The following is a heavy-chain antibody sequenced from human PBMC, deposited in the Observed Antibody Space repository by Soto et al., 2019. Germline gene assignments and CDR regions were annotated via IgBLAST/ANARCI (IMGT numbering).Heavy chain of an antibody. J-gene: IGHJ6*03. Sequence: GGSLRLSCAASGFTFSSYAMSWVRQAPGKGLEWVSAISGSGGSTYYADSVKGRFTISRDNSKNTLYLQMNSLRAEDTAVYYCAKRELRGDSTTDYYYYYYMDVWGKGTTVTVSS. D-gene: IGHD1-7*01. V-gene: IGHV3-23*01. CDR3: AKRELRGDSTTDYYYYYYMDV. CDR2: ISGSGGST. CDR1: GFTFSSYA.